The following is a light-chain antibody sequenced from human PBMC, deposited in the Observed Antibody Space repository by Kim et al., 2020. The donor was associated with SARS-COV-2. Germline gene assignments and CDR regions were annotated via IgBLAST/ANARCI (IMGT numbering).Light chain of an antibody. CDR2: AAS. CDR3: QQHDNYLYT. V-gene: IGKV1-9*01. Sequence: IHLTQSPSYLSASVGDRVTISCRASQDISRSLAWYQHKPGKAPELLIYAASTLQSGVPSRFSGSGSGTDFTLTISSLQPEDFGTYYCQQHDNYLYTFGQGTKLEI. CDR1: QDISRS. J-gene: IGKJ2*01.